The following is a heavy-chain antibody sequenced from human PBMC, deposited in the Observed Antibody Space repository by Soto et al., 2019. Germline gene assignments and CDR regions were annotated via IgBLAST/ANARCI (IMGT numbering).Heavy chain of an antibody. D-gene: IGHD2-21*01. CDR2: IRSKANNYAT. J-gene: IGHJ4*02. CDR3: TRHVADY. Sequence: EVQLVESGGGLVQPGGSLKLSCAASGFTFSASAMHWVRQASGKGLEWVGRIRSKANNYATAYAASVTGRFTISRDDSKNTAYLQMDSLKTEDKAVYYCTRHVADYWGQGTLVTVSS. V-gene: IGHV3-73*01. CDR1: GFTFSASA.